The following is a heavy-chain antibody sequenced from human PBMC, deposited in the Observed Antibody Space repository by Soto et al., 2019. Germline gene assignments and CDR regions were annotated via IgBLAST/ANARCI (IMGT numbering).Heavy chain of an antibody. CDR2: INPSGGST. D-gene: IGHD3-3*01. V-gene: IGHV1-46*01. Sequence: ASVKVSCKASGYTFTSYYMHWVRQAPGQGLEWMGIINPSGGSTSYAQKFQGRVTMTRDTCTSTVYMELSSLRSEDTAVYYCARDRTYYDFWSGHVDVWGQGTTVTVSS. J-gene: IGHJ6*02. CDR3: ARDRTYYDFWSGHVDV. CDR1: GYTFTSYY.